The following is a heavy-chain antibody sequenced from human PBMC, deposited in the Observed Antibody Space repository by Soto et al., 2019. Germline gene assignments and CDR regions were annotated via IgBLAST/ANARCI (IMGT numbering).Heavy chain of an antibody. D-gene: IGHD1-26*01. CDR3: ARALSFGSGTFDY. Sequence: QVQLVQSGAEVKKPGASVKVSCKAYGYPFTGYYMHWVRQAPGQGLEWMGCINPDSGGTNYAQKFQGRVTMTRDTSITTAYMDLSSLRSDDTAVYYCARALSFGSGTFDYWGQGTLVTVSS. CDR2: INPDSGGT. CDR1: GYPFTGYY. V-gene: IGHV1-2*02. J-gene: IGHJ4*02.